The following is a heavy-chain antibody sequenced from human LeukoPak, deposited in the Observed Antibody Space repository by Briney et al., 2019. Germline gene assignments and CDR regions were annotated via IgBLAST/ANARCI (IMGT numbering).Heavy chain of an antibody. CDR3: ARLRYYDSSGYYYGYYMDV. J-gene: IGHJ6*03. V-gene: IGHV3-53*01. Sequence: GGSLRLSCAASGFTVSSNNMSWVRQAPGKGLEWVSVIYSGGSTYYADSVKGRFTISRDNSKNTLYLQMNSLRAEDTAVYYCARLRYYDSSGYYYGYYMDVWGKGTTVTISS. D-gene: IGHD3-22*01. CDR2: IYSGGST. CDR1: GFTVSSNN.